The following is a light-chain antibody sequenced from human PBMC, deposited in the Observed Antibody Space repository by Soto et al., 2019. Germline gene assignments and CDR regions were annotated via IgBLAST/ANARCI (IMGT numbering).Light chain of an antibody. Sequence: DIVLSQSRGTVSLSPGERGTLSCRASQSVSGSFLAWYQQKPGQAPRLLIYDASRRATGIPDRFSGSGSGTDFTLTISRLEPEDFAVYYCQQYGSSPWTFGQGTKVDIK. J-gene: IGKJ1*01. V-gene: IGKV3-20*01. CDR3: QQYGSSPWT. CDR2: DAS. CDR1: QSVSGSF.